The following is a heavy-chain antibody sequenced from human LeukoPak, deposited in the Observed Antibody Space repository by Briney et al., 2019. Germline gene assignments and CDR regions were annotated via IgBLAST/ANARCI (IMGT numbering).Heavy chain of an antibody. V-gene: IGHV4-59*08. CDR3: ASFPMGIDCSGGSCYVDY. D-gene: IGHD2-15*01. Sequence: SETLSLTCTVSGGSISSYYWSWIRQPPGKGLEWIGYIYYSGSTNYNPSLKSRVTISVDTSKNQFSLKLSSVTAADTAVYYCASFPMGIDCSGGSCYVDYWGQGTLVTVSS. J-gene: IGHJ4*02. CDR1: GGSISSYY. CDR2: IYYSGST.